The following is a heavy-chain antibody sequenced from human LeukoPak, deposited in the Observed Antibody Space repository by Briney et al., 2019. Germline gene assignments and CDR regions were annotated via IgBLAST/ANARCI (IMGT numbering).Heavy chain of an antibody. D-gene: IGHD6-19*01. V-gene: IGHV3-15*01. J-gene: IGHJ4*02. CDR2: IKSKTDGGTT. CDR3: TTDGLAVAEEDYFDY. Sequence: GGSLRLSCAASGFTFSNAWMSWVRQAPGKGLEWVGRIKSKTDGGTTDYAAPVKGRFTISRDDSKNTLYLQMNSLKTEDTAVYYCTTDGLAVAEEDYFDYWGQGTLVTVSS. CDR1: GFTFSNAW.